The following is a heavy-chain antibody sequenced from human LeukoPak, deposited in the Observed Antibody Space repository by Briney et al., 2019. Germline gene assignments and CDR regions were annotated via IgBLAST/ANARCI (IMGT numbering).Heavy chain of an antibody. Sequence: GGSLRLSCTVSGFTVSSNSMSWVRQAPGKGLEWVSFIYSGDTHYSDSVKGRFTISRDHSKNTLYLQMNSLRAEDTAVYYCALRYYYDSSGPQPYDYWGQGTLVTVSS. D-gene: IGHD3-22*01. V-gene: IGHV3-53*01. CDR1: GFTVSSNS. J-gene: IGHJ4*02. CDR3: ALRYYYDSSGPQPYDY. CDR2: IYSGDT.